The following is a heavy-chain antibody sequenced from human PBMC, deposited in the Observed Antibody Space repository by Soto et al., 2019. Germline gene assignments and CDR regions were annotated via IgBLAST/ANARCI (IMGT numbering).Heavy chain of an antibody. V-gene: IGHV2-5*02. CDR1: GFSLSTSGVG. CDR3: AQKGKEDWPIDY. D-gene: IGHD3-9*01. J-gene: IGHJ4*02. CDR2: IYWDDSK. Sequence: QITLKESGPTLVRPTQTLTLTCAFSGFSLSTSGVGVGWIRQPPGKALEWLAVIYWDDSKHYSPSLRSRLTITKDTSKNQVVLTMTNMDPMDTGTYYCAQKGKEDWPIDYWGQGTLVTVSS.